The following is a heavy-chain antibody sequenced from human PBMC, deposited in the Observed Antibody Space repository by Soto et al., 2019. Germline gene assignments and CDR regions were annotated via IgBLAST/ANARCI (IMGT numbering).Heavy chain of an antibody. CDR1: GFTFKSYS. CDR2: ISSGSSTI. Sequence: EVQLVESGGGLVQPGGSLRLSCAASGFTFKSYSMNWVRQAPGKGLEWVSYISSGSSTIYYADSVKGRFTISRDNAKNSLYLQMNSLRAEDTAVYYCARRSAAGLDYWGQGTLVTVSS. V-gene: IGHV3-48*01. D-gene: IGHD3-10*01. CDR3: ARRSAAGLDY. J-gene: IGHJ4*02.